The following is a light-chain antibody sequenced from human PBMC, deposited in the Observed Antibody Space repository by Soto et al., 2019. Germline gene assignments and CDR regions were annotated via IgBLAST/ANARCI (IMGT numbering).Light chain of an antibody. V-gene: IGLV2-23*02. CDR1: SSDVGSYNL. CDR3: CSYEHSRIYV. J-gene: IGLJ1*01. CDR2: EVT. Sequence: QSVLTQPASVSGSPGQSITISCTGTSSDVGSYNLVSWYQQHPGKAPKLMIYEVTKRPSGVSNRFSGSKSGSTASLTISGLQAEDEADYYCCSYEHSRIYVFGTGTKLTVL.